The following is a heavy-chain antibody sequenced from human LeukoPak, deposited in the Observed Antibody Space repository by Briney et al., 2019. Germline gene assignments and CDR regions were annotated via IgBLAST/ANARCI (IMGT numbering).Heavy chain of an antibody. D-gene: IGHD5-18*01. Sequence: PGGSLRLSCAASGFTFSSYSMNWVRQAQGKGLEWVSSISSSSSYIYYADSVKGRFTISRDNAKNSLYLQMNSLRAEDTAVYYCARDLGGYSYGTDAFDIWGQGTMVTVSS. V-gene: IGHV3-21*01. CDR1: GFTFSSYS. CDR2: ISSSSSYI. CDR3: ARDLGGYSYGTDAFDI. J-gene: IGHJ3*02.